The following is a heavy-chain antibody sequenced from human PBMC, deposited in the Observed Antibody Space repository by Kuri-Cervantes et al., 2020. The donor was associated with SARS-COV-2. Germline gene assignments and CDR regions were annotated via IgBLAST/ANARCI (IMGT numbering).Heavy chain of an antibody. V-gene: IGHV3-21*01. Sequence: GGALRLSCSASGLTFSSYSMNWVRQAPGKGLEWVSSISSSSSYIYYADSVKGRFTISRDNAKNSLYLQMNSLKAEDTAVYYCARTINQGDSGYETLYYYMDVWGKGTTVTVSS. CDR2: ISSSSSYI. CDR1: GLTFSSYS. D-gene: IGHD5-12*01. CDR3: ARTINQGDSGYETLYYYMDV. J-gene: IGHJ6*03.